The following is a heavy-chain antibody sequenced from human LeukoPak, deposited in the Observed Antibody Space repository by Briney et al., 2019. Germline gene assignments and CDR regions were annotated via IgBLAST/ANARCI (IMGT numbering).Heavy chain of an antibody. CDR2: ISSSSTYI. CDR1: GFTFRNYG. Sequence: PGGSLRLSCAAAGFTFRNYGMNWVRRALGKGLEWVSSISSSSTYIYYAESVKGRFTISRDNAKNSLYLQMNSLRAEDTAVYYCARDPTPEITIFGVVIVYYMDVWGKGTTVTVSS. V-gene: IGHV3-21*01. CDR3: ARDPTPEITIFGVVIVYYMDV. J-gene: IGHJ6*03. D-gene: IGHD3-3*01.